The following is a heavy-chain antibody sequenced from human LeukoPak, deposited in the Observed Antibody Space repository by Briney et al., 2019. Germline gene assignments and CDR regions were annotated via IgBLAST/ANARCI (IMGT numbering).Heavy chain of an antibody. Sequence: SDTLSLTCTVSGGSISSYYWSWIRQPPGKGLEWIGYIYYSGSTNYNPSLKSRVTISVDTSKNQFSLKLSSVTAADTAVYYCARAYSMRGAFDIWGQGTMVTVSS. V-gene: IGHV4-59*07. CDR2: IYYSGST. CDR1: GGSISSYY. D-gene: IGHD2-15*01. CDR3: ARAYSMRGAFDI. J-gene: IGHJ3*02.